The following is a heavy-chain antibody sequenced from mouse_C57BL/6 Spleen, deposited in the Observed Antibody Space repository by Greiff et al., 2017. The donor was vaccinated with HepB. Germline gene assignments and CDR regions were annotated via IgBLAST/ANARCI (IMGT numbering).Heavy chain of an antibody. CDR3: TRGVLRGFAY. CDR2: IDPETGGT. D-gene: IGHD1-1*01. CDR1: GYTFTDYE. J-gene: IGHJ3*01. Sequence: VQVVESGAELVRPGASVTLSCKASGYTFTDYEMHWVKQTPVHGLEWIGAIDPETGGTAYNQKFKGKAILTADKSSSTAYMELRSLTSEDSAVYYCTRGVLRGFAYWGQGTLVTVSA. V-gene: IGHV1-15*01.